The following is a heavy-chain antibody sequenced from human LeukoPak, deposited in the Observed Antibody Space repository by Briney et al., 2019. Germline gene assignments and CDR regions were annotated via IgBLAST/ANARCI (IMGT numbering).Heavy chain of an antibody. J-gene: IGHJ6*03. CDR1: GFSFSSYW. D-gene: IGHD3-10*01. V-gene: IGHV3-7*01. CDR3: ARLSANYYGSYFYYDMDV. Sequence: GGSLRLSCEGSGFSFSSYWMTWVRQLPGKGPGWVANIRQDESDRYFADAVKGRFTISRDNAKKSVYLHMSILRAEDTALYYCARLSANYYGSYFYYDMDVWGKGTTVTVSS. CDR2: IRQDESDR.